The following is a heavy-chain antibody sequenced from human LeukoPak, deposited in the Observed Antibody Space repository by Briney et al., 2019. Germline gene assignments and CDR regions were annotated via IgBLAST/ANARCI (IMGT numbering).Heavy chain of an antibody. D-gene: IGHD3-10*01. CDR1: GGSFSGYY. J-gene: IGHJ4*02. V-gene: IGHV4-34*01. CDR3: ARRITMVRGFNY. CDR2: INHSGST. Sequence: SETLSLTCAVYGGSFSGYYWSWIRQPPGKGLEWIGEINHSGSTNYNPSLKSRVTVSVDTSKNQFSLKLSSVTAADTAVYYCARRITMVRGFNYWGQGTLVTVSS.